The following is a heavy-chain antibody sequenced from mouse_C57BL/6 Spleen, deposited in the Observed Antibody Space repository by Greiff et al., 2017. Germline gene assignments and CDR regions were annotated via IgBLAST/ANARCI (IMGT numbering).Heavy chain of an antibody. V-gene: IGHV14-4*01. D-gene: IGHD1-1*01. CDR2: IDPENGDT. CDR3: TREYYYGSSYAY. Sequence: EVQLQQSGAELVRPGASVKLSCTASGFNIKDDYMHWVKQRPEQGLEWIGWIDPENGDTEYASKFQGKATITADTSSNTAYLQLSSLTSEDTAVYYCTREYYYGSSYAYWGQGTLVTVSA. CDR1: GFNIKDDY. J-gene: IGHJ3*01.